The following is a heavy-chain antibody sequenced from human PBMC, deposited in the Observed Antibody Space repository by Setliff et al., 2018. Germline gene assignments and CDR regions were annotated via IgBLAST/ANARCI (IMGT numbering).Heavy chain of an antibody. V-gene: IGHV4-59*08. Sequence: PSETLSLTCTVSGGSVRGYYWSWIRQPPGKGLEWIGYMYYSGDTNYNPSLKSRVTISVDTSKNQFSLELRSVTAADTAVYYCARLPPLHTPMALTFDYWGQGVLVTVS. CDR2: MYYSGDT. CDR1: GGSVRGYY. J-gene: IGHJ4*02. CDR3: ARLPPLHTPMALTFDY. D-gene: IGHD5-18*01.